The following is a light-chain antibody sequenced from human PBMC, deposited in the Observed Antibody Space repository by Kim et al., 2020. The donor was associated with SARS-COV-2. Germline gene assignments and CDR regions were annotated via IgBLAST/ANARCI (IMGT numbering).Light chain of an antibody. CDR1: RGISSS. CDR2: DAS. J-gene: IGKJ5*01. Sequence: VSPGESATLSCRASRGISSSLVWYQQRPGQPPRLLIYDASSRATGIPARFSGGGSGTDFTLTISSLEPEDFAVYYCQQRSNWPITFGQGTRLEIK. V-gene: IGKV3-11*01. CDR3: QQRSNWPIT.